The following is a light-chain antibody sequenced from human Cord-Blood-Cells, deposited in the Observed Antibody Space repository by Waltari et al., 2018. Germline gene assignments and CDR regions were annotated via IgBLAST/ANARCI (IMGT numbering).Light chain of an antibody. CDR3: QQGNKHPRT. J-gene: IGKJ4*01. CDR2: YAS. Sequence: VMTQSPALVSVTSGATVTITCQAIPGICNYLYWYKQKPDQATKLLIMYASQSISGVPSGVIGTGSWTDFTFTIRSLEAEDAATNCCQQGNKHPRTFGGGTKVEIK. CDR1: PGICNY. V-gene: IGKV6-21*02.